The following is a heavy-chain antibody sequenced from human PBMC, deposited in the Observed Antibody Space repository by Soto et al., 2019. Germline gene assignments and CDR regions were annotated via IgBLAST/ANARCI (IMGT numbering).Heavy chain of an antibody. V-gene: IGHV1-46*01. Sequence: ASVKVSCKASGYTFTSYYMHWVRQAPGQGLEWMGIINPSGGSTSYAQKFQGRVTMTRDTSTSTVYMELSSLRSEDTAVYYCARDDSDQLRFLEWSYGMDVGGQGTTVTVSS. CDR3: ARDDSDQLRFLEWSYGMDV. CDR1: GYTFTSYY. D-gene: IGHD3-3*01. J-gene: IGHJ6*02. CDR2: INPSGGST.